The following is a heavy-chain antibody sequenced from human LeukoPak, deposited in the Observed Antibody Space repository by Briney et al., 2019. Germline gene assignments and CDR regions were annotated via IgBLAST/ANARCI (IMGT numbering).Heavy chain of an antibody. Sequence: PSGTLSLTCTVSGGSISSGDYYWSWIRQPPGKDLEWIGYIYYSGSAYYNPSLKRRVTISVDTSKNQFSLKLSSVTAADTAVYYCARASLGSSWSNWFDPWGQGTLVTVSS. J-gene: IGHJ5*02. CDR2: IYYSGSA. CDR3: ARASLGSSWSNWFDP. D-gene: IGHD6-13*01. V-gene: IGHV4-30-4*02. CDR1: GGSISSGDYY.